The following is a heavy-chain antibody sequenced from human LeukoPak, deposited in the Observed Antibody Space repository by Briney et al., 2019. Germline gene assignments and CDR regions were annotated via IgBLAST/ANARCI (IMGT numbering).Heavy chain of an antibody. D-gene: IGHD3-22*01. Sequence: SETLSLTCAVYGGSFSGYYWSWIRQPPGKGLEWIGEINRSGSTNYNLSLKSRVTISVDTSKNQFSLKLSSVTAADTAVYYCARAGRGYYDSSGYYYSAFDIWGQGTMVTVSS. J-gene: IGHJ3*02. CDR3: ARAGRGYYDSSGYYYSAFDI. V-gene: IGHV4-34*01. CDR2: INRSGST. CDR1: GGSFSGYY.